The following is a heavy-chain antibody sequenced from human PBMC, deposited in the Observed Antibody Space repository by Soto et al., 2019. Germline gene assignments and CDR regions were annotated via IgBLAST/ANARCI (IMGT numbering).Heavy chain of an antibody. CDR3: ARRSTMDYYGSGKPTHFDY. Sequence: SETLSLTCTVSGGSISSSSYYWGWIRQPPGKGLEWIGSIYYSGSTYYNPSLKSRVTISVDTSKNQFSLKLSSVTAADTAVYYCARRSTMDYYGSGKPTHFDYWGQGTLVTVSS. CDR1: GGSISSSSYY. CDR2: IYYSGST. V-gene: IGHV4-39*01. J-gene: IGHJ4*02. D-gene: IGHD3-10*01.